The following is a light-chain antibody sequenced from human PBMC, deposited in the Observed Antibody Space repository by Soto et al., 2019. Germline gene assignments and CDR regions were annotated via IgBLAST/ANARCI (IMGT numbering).Light chain of an antibody. CDR2: KSS. CDR3: QQYNDYPWT. CDR1: QSISSW. Sequence: DIQMTQSPSTLSAAIGDSVTITCRASQSISSWLAWYQQKPGKAPKLLIYKSSSLESGVPSRFSGSGSGTGFTLTISSLQPDDFAAYYCQQYNDYPWTFGQGTKVEIK. V-gene: IGKV1-5*03. J-gene: IGKJ1*01.